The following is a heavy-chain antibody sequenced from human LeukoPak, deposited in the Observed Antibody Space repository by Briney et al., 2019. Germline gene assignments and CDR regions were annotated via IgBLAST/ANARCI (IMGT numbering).Heavy chain of an antibody. V-gene: IGHV3-48*03. CDR2: ISSSGSTI. J-gene: IGHJ5*02. CDR1: GFTFSSYE. D-gene: IGHD6-13*01. Sequence: GGSLRLSCAASGFTFSSYEMNWVRQAPGKGLEWVSYISSSGSTIYYADSVKGRFTISRDNAKNSLYLQMNSLRAEDTAVYYCASSSSWYPPYSDWFDPWGQGTLVTVSS. CDR3: ASSSSWYPPYSDWFDP.